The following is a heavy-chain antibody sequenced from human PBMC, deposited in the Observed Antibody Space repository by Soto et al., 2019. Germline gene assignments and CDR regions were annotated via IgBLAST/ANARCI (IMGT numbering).Heavy chain of an antibody. J-gene: IGHJ4*02. D-gene: IGHD3-22*01. CDR1: RGTFTNYA. CDR2: IMPFFGSG. V-gene: IGHV1-69*01. Sequence: QVYRVQSGAEVKKPGSSVKVSCKALRGTFTNYAFSWVRQAPGQGLEWMGGIMPFFGSGNYAQKFQGRINITADESTSSVYLELTSLRSEDTAVYYCARDRAGYYSHFVYWGQGTLVTVSS. CDR3: ARDRAGYYSHFVY.